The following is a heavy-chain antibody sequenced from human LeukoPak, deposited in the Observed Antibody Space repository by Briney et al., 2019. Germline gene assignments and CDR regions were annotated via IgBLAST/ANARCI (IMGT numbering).Heavy chain of an antibody. CDR1: GFTVSSNF. V-gene: IGHV3-23*01. Sequence: GGSLRLSCAASGFTVSSNFMNWVRQAPGKGLEWVSEISGSGEVPFYPDSVAGRFTISRDNSKGTLFMQMNSLRVEDTAVYYCAKDLRGGRTFEYWGQGTLVTVSS. J-gene: IGHJ4*02. CDR3: AKDLRGGRTFEY. CDR2: ISGSGEVP. D-gene: IGHD1-1*01.